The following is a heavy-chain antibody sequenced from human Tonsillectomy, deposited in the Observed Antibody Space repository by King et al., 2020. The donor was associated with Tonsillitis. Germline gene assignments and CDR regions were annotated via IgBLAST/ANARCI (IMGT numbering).Heavy chain of an antibody. CDR2: IYYSGST. Sequence: VQLQESGPGLVKPSETLSLTCTVSGGSVSSGSYYWSWIRQPPGKGLEWIGYIYYSGSTNYNPSLKSRVTISVDTSKNQFSLKLSSVTAADTAVYYCAREGEYSSSFDYWGQGTLVTVSS. D-gene: IGHD6-6*01. V-gene: IGHV4-61*01. CDR3: AREGEYSSSFDY. J-gene: IGHJ4*02. CDR1: GGSVSSGSYY.